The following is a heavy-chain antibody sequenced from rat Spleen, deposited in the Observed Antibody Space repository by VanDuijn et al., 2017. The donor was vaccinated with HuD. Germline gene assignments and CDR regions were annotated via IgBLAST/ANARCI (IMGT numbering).Heavy chain of an antibody. D-gene: IGHD1-10*01. V-gene: IGHV3-3*01. Sequence: VQLQESGPGLVKPSQSLSLTCSVTGYSITSSYRWNWIRKFPGNKLEWMGYINSAGNTNYNPSLKSRISITRDTSKNQFFLQVNSVTTEDTATYYCARNNNYGYYYVMDAWGQGASVTVSS. CDR1: GYSITSSYR. CDR2: INSAGNT. CDR3: ARNNNYGYYYVMDA. J-gene: IGHJ4*01.